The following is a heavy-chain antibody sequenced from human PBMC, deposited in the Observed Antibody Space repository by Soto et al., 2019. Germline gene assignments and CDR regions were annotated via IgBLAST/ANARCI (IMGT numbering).Heavy chain of an antibody. J-gene: IGHJ4*02. V-gene: IGHV1-58*01. Sequence: SVKVSCKXSGFTFTSSAVQWVRQARGQRLEWIGWIVVGSGNTNYAQKFQERVTITRDMSTSTAYMELSSLRSEDTAVYYCAADLLGRYYGSGNVAYWGQGTLVTVS. D-gene: IGHD3-10*01. CDR2: IVVGSGNT. CDR3: AADLLGRYYGSGNVAY. CDR1: GFTFTSSA.